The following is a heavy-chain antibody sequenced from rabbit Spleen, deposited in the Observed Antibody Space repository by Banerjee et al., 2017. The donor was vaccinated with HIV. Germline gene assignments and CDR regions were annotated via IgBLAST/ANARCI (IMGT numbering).Heavy chain of an antibody. V-gene: IGHV1S45*01. CDR2: INTATGKA. CDR1: GFSFSDRDV. Sequence: QEQLEESGGGLVKPEGSLTLTCKASGFSFSDRDVMCWVRQAPGKGLEWIACINTATGKAVYATWAKGRFTISKTSSTTVTLQMTSLTAADTATYFCARDRTGNTGDYDLWGQGTLVTVS. D-gene: IGHD1-1*01. J-gene: IGHJ4*01. CDR3: ARDRTGNTGDYDL.